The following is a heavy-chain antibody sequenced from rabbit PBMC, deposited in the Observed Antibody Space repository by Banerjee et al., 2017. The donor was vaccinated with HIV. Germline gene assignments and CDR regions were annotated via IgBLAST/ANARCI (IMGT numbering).Heavy chain of an antibody. Sequence: QEQLEESGGDLVKPGASLTLTCTASGFSFSSSYCMCWVRQAPGKGLEWIACIYAGSSGSTYFANWAKGRFTISKTSSTTVTLQMTSLTAADTATYFCARGSYAIGYSLWGQGTLVTVS. CDR2: IYAGSSGST. CDR1: GFSFSSSYC. CDR3: ARGSYAIGYSL. J-gene: IGHJ4*01. V-gene: IGHV1S45*01. D-gene: IGHD4-2*01.